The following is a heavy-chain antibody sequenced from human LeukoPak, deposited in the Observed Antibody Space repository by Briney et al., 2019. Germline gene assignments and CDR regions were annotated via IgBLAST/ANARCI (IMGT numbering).Heavy chain of an antibody. CDR2: IRQDGSDE. J-gene: IGHJ2*01. D-gene: IGHD2-15*01. V-gene: IGHV3-7*01. Sequence: GGSLRLSCAASGISLSSLWMSWFRQAPGKGLEWVADIRQDGSDEHYVASVKGRLTISRDSTSLFLQMNSLRAEDTAVYYCAGGQGWHFDLWGRGTLITVSS. CDR1: GISLSSLW. CDR3: AGGQGWHFDL.